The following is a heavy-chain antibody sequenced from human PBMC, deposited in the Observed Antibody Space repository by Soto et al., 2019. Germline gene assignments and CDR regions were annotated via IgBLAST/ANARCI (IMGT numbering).Heavy chain of an antibody. D-gene: IGHD4-17*01. V-gene: IGHV1-69*13. Sequence: SVKVSCKASGGTFSSYAISWVRQAPGQGLEWMGGIIPIFGTANYAQKFQGRVTITADESTSTAYMELSSLRSEDTAVYYCARVDDYGDYHDYWGQGTLVTVSS. CDR3: ARVDDYGDYHDY. J-gene: IGHJ4*02. CDR1: GGTFSSYA. CDR2: IIPIFGTA.